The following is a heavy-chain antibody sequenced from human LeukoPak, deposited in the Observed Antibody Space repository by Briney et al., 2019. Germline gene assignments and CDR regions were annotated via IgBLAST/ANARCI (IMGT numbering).Heavy chain of an antibody. Sequence: SETLSLTCTVSGGSISSSSYYWGWIRQPPGKGLEWIGSIYYSGSTYYNPSLKSRVTISVDTSKNQFSLKLSSVTAADTAVYYCARHLGYGGNPHAYYYYGMDVWGQGTTVTVSS. CDR2: IYYSGST. V-gene: IGHV4-39*07. J-gene: IGHJ6*02. D-gene: IGHD4-23*01. CDR1: GGSISSSSYY. CDR3: ARHLGYGGNPHAYYYYGMDV.